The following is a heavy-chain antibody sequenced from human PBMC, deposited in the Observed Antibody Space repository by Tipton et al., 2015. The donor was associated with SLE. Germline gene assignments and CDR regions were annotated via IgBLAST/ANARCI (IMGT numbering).Heavy chain of an antibody. D-gene: IGHD3-10*01. CDR1: GFIFDDYG. CDR2: INWNGGST. CDR3: VRVSYGSGSYYSDY. J-gene: IGHJ4*02. V-gene: IGHV3-20*04. Sequence: SLRLSCAASGFIFDDYGMTWVRQAPGKGLEWVSGINWNGGSTGYADSVKGRFTISRDNAKNFLYLQMNSLRAEDTALYYCVRVSYGSGSYYSDYWGQGTLVTVSS.